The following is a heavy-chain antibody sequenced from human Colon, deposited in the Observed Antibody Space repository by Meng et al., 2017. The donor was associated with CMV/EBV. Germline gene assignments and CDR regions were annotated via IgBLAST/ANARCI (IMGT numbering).Heavy chain of an antibody. D-gene: IGHD3-3*01. V-gene: IGHV4-34*01. Sequence: SETLSLTCAVYGGSFSGYYWSWIRQPPGKGLEWIGEINHSGSTNYNPSLKSRVTISVDTSKNQFSLKLSSVTAADTAVYYCARGGRITIFGVARGWFDPWGQGTLVTVPQ. J-gene: IGHJ5*02. CDR3: ARGGRITIFGVARGWFDP. CDR1: GGSFSGYY. CDR2: INHSGST.